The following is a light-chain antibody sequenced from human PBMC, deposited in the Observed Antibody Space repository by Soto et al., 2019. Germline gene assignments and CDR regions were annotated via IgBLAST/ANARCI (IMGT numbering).Light chain of an antibody. Sequence: QSALTQPPSASGSPGQSVTISCTGTSSDVGGYNYVSWYQQHPGKAPKLLIYEVSRRPSGVPDRFSGSKSGNTASLTVSXXXXXXXADYYCSSYVGTNTYVFGTGTKLTVL. CDR3: SSYVGTNTYV. CDR2: EVS. V-gene: IGLV2-8*01. CDR1: SSDVGGYNY. J-gene: IGLJ1*01.